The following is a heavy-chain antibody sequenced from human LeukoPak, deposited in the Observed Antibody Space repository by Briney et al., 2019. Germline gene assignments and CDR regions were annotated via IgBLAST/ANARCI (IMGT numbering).Heavy chain of an antibody. CDR3: ARVIAVAGFAFDI. J-gene: IGHJ3*02. Sequence: SETLSLTCTVSGGSISSGSYYWSWIRQPAGKGLEWIGRIYTSGSTNYNPSLKSRVTISVDTSKSQFSLKLSSVTAADTAVYYCARVIAVAGFAFDIWGQGTMVTVSS. CDR2: IYTSGST. V-gene: IGHV4-61*02. CDR1: GGSISSGSYY. D-gene: IGHD6-19*01.